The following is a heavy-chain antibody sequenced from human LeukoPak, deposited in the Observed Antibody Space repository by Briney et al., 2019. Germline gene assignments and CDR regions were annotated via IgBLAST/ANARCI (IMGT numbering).Heavy chain of an antibody. J-gene: IGHJ3*01. V-gene: IGHV4-34*01. CDR3: AQWERDAFHV. Sequence: SGTLSLTCAVSGGSFSDYYWTWIRQPPGKGLEWIGEINRGGSTNYSPSLKSRVTISIDTSKIQFSLKVNSVTAADTAVYYCAQWERDAFHVWGQGTMVTVSS. CDR1: GGSFSDYY. D-gene: IGHD1-26*01. CDR2: INRGGST.